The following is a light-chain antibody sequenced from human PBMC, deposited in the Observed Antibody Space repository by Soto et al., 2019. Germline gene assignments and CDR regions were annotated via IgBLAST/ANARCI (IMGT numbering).Light chain of an antibody. CDR2: DVS. J-gene: IGLJ1*01. CDR1: SSDVGGYNY. CDR3: SSYASSSTYV. V-gene: IGLV2-14*03. Sequence: QSVLNQPASVSGSPGQSITISCTGTSSDVGGYNYVSWYQQHPGKAPKLMLYDVSNRPSGVSNRFSGSKSGNSASLTISGLQAEDEADYYCSSYASSSTYVFGTGTKVTVL.